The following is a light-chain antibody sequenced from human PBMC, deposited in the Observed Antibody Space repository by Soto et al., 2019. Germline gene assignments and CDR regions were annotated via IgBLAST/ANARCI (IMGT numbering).Light chain of an antibody. CDR3: LHYHSYPRT. V-gene: IGKV1-17*03. CDR2: AS. Sequence: DIQMTQFPSAMSASVGDRVTITCRASQDIRDYLAWFQHKPGNVPKRLIYASTLQSGVPSRFSGSGSGTEFTLTITGLQPEDFATYYFLHYHSYPRTFGRGTKVEIK. J-gene: IGKJ1*01. CDR1: QDIRDY.